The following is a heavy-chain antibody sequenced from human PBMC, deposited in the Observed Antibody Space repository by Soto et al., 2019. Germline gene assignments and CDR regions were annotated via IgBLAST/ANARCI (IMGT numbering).Heavy chain of an antibody. Sequence: QVQLVESGGGVVQPGRSLRLSCEASGFTFSSYAMHWVRQPPGKGLEWVAVISYDGSNKYYADSVKGRFTISRDNSKNTLYLQMNSLRAEDTAVYYCAREYDYVWGSYGLYWGQGTLVTVSS. CDR1: GFTFSSYA. J-gene: IGHJ4*02. CDR3: AREYDYVWGSYGLY. D-gene: IGHD3-16*01. CDR2: ISYDGSNK. V-gene: IGHV3-30-3*01.